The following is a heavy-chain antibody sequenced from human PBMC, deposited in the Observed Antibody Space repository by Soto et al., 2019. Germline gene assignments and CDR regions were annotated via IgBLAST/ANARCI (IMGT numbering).Heavy chain of an antibody. V-gene: IGHV4-34*01. Sequence: SETLSLTCAVYGGSFIGYYWSWIRQPPGKGLEWIGEINHSGSTNYNPSLKSRVTISVDTSKNQFSLKLSSVTAADTAVYYCARAPFNSGWYYFDYWGQGTLVTVSS. CDR3: ARAPFNSGWYYFDY. D-gene: IGHD6-19*01. CDR2: INHSGST. CDR1: GGSFIGYY. J-gene: IGHJ4*02.